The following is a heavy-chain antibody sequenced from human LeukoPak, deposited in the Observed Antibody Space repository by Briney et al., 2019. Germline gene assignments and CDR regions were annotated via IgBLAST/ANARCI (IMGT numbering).Heavy chain of an antibody. V-gene: IGHV3-48*01. J-gene: IGHJ3*02. CDR1: GFTFTSYG. Sequence: GGSLRLSCAASGFTFTSYGMSWVRQAPGKGLEWVSYISSSSSTIYYADSVKGRFTISRDNAKNSLYLQMNSLRAEDTAVYYCARRANAFDIWGQGTMVTVSS. CDR2: ISSSSSTI. CDR3: ARRANAFDI.